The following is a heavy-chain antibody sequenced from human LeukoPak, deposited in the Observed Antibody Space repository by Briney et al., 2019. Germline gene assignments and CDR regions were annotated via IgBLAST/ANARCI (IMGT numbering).Heavy chain of an antibody. V-gene: IGHV1-18*01. CDR2: ISAYNGNT. D-gene: IGHD1-20*01. Sequence: ASVKVSCKASGYTFTSYGISWVRQAPGQGLEWMGWISAYNGNTNYAHKLQGRVTMTSDTSTSTAYMELRSLRSDDTAVYYCARVGRITGTSPPDYWGQGTLVTVSS. J-gene: IGHJ4*02. CDR3: ARVGRITGTSPPDY. CDR1: GYTFTSYG.